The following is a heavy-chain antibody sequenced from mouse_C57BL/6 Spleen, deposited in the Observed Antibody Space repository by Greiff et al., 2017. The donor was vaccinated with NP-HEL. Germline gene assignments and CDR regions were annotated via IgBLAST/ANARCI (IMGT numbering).Heavy chain of an antibody. V-gene: IGHV5-12*01. CDR2: ISNGGGST. D-gene: IGHD1-1*01. Sequence: EVKLQESGGGLVQPGGSLKLSCAASGFTFSDYYMYWVCQTPEKRLEWVAYISNGGGSTYYPDTVKGRFTISRDNAKNTLYLQMSRLKSEDTAMYYCARRGYYGKGAMDYWGQGTSVTVSS. CDR1: GFTFSDYY. CDR3: ARRGYYGKGAMDY. J-gene: IGHJ4*01.